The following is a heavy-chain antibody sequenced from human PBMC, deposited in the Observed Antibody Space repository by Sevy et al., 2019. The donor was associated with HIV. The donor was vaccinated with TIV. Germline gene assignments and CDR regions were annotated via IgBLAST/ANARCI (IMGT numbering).Heavy chain of an antibody. Sequence: ASVKVSCKASGYNFASDGFRWVRQAPGQGLEWMGWIGVYNGNAKYAQVFQDRFTMTTDTSTITAYMELRSLRSDDTAVDYGARVPTYCCGSATYFDYWGQGTLVTVSS. CDR1: GYNFASDG. J-gene: IGHJ4*02. CDR3: ARVPTYCCGSATYFDY. D-gene: IGHD3-10*01. V-gene: IGHV1-18*04. CDR2: IGVYNGNA.